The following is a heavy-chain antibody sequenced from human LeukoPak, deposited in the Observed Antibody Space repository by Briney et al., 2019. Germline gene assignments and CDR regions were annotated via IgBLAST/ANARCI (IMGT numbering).Heavy chain of an antibody. V-gene: IGHV1-18*01. CDR1: GYTFTSYG. CDR2: ISAYNGNT. CDR3: ARRRYYDILTGYYKYYFDY. D-gene: IGHD3-9*01. J-gene: IGHJ4*02. Sequence: ASVKVSCKASGYTFTSYGISWVRQAPGQGLEWMGWISAYNGNTNYAQKLQGRVTMTTDTSTSTAYMELRSLRSDDTAVYYCARRRYYDILTGYYKYYFDYWGQGTLVTVSS.